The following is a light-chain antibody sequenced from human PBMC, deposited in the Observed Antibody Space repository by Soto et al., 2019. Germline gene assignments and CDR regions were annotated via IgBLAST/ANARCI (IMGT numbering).Light chain of an antibody. CDR2: KAS. CDR3: QQYNSYSPT. CDR1: QSNSTW. J-gene: IGKJ1*01. V-gene: IGKV1-5*03. Sequence: DIQMTQSPSTLSASVGDRVTITCRASQSNSTWLAWYQQEPGKAPKLLIHKASSLQSGVPSRFSGSGSGTDFTLTISSLHPDDFATYYCQQYNSYSPTFGQGTRVEIK.